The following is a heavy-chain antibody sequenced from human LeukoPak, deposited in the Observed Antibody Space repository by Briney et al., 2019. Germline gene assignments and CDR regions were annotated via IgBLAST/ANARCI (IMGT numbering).Heavy chain of an antibody. CDR3: ARAVADIVVVPAASYYYYYMDV. V-gene: IGHV1-8*03. CDR2: MNPNSGNT. Sequence: ASVKVSCKASGYTFTSYDINWVRQANGQGLEWMGWMNPNSGNTGYAQKFQGRVTITRNTSISTAYMELSSLRSEDTAVYYCARAVADIVVVPAASYYYYYMDVWGKGTTVTVSS. D-gene: IGHD2-2*01. J-gene: IGHJ6*03. CDR1: GYTFTSYD.